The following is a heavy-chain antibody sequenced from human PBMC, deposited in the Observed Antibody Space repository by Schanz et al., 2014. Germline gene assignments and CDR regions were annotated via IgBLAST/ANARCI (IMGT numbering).Heavy chain of an antibody. Sequence: EGQLAESGGGLVQPGGSLRLSCAVSGFTVSSNHMSWVRQAPGKGLEWVSVIYSGIGAYYADSVKGRFTMSRDNSKNTLYLQMNSLRAEDTAVYYCARANYRRKINFDYWGRGTLVTVSS. CDR1: GFTVSSNH. CDR2: IYSGIGA. J-gene: IGHJ4*02. CDR3: ARANYRRKINFDY. D-gene: IGHD3-10*01. V-gene: IGHV3-66*01.